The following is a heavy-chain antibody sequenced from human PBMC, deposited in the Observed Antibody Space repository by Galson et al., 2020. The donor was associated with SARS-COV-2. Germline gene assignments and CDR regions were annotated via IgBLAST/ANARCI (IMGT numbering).Heavy chain of an antibody. CDR2: ILYDGSNK. D-gene: IGHD3-16*01. CDR3: ARARAGGYYYMDV. CDR1: GFTFSSYA. V-gene: IGHV3-30*01. Sequence: GESLKISCAASGFTFSSYAMHWVRQAPGKGLEWVAVILYDGSNKYYADSVKGRFTISRDNSKNTLYLQMNSLRAEDTAVYYCARARAGGYYYMDVWGKGTTVTVSS. J-gene: IGHJ6*03.